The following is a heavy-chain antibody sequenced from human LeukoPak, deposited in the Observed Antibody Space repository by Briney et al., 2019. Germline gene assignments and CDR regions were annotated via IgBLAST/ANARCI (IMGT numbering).Heavy chain of an antibody. V-gene: IGHV1-46*01. J-gene: IGHJ6*03. Sequence: ASVKVSCKASGYTFTRYDMHWVRQAPGQGLEWLGIIDPSGGSTNYAQKFQGRVTMTEDTSTDTAYMELSSLRSEDTAVYYCATGPYCSSTSCYYYYYMDVWGKGTTVTVSS. D-gene: IGHD2-2*01. CDR1: GYTFTRYD. CDR3: ATGPYCSSTSCYYYYYMDV. CDR2: IDPSGGST.